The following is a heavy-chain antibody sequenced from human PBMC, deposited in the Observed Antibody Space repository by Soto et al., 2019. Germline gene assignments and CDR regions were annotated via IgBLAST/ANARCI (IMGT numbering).Heavy chain of an antibody. V-gene: IGHV5-51*01. CDR3: ARLFYYDSSGYYSPRGNAFDI. CDR1: GYSFTSYW. CDR2: IYPGDSDT. Sequence: PRESLKISCKGSGYSFTSYWIGWVRQMPGKGLEWRGIIYPGDSDTRYSPSFQGQGTISADKSISTAYLQWSSLKASDTAMYYCARLFYYDSSGYYSPRGNAFDIWGHGTMVTVS. D-gene: IGHD3-22*01. J-gene: IGHJ3*02.